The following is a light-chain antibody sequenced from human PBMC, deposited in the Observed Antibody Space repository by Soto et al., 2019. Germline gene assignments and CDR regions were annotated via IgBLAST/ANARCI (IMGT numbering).Light chain of an antibody. Sequence: QSALTQPPAASGSRGQSVNISRTGTSVDINYVSWFQQHPGKAPKLIICEVTKRPSGVPDRFSGSKSGDTASLTVSGLQDDDEADYYCSSYAGRDIWVFGGGTKLTVL. V-gene: IGLV2-8*01. CDR3: SSYAGRDIWV. CDR1: SVDINY. CDR2: EVT. J-gene: IGLJ3*02.